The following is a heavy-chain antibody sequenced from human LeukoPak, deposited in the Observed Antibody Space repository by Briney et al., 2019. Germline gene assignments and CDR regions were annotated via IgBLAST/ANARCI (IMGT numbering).Heavy chain of an antibody. J-gene: IGHJ4*02. CDR2: IKQDGSEK. CDR1: GFTFSSYW. CDR3: VKGGGVHDYGDY. Sequence: GGSLRLSCAASGFTFSSYWMSWVRQAPGKGLEWVANIKQDGSEKYYVDSVKGRFTISRDNAKNSLYLQMNSLRAEDTAVYYCVKGGGVHDYGDYWGQGILVTVSS. V-gene: IGHV3-7*01.